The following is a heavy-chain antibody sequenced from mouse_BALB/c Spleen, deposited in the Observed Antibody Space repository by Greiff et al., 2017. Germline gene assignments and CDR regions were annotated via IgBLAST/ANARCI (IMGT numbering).Heavy chain of an antibody. V-gene: IGHV5-17*02. J-gene: IGHJ2*01. CDR2: IRSGSSTI. D-gene: IGHD2-4*01. Sequence: EVHLVESGGGLVQPGGSRKLSCAASGFTFSSFGMHWVRQAPEKGLEWVAYIRSGSSTIYYADTVKGRFTISRDNPKNTLFLQMTSLRSEDTAMYYGARGDYDSYYFDYWGQGTTLTVSS. CDR1: GFTFSSFG. CDR3: ARGDYDSYYFDY.